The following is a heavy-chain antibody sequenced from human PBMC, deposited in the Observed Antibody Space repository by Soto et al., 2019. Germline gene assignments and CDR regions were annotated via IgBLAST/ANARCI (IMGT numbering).Heavy chain of an antibody. J-gene: IGHJ6*02. CDR3: ATWLKEAGIGGNYYYGMDV. D-gene: IGHD6-19*01. CDR1: GGSISSGGYY. V-gene: IGHV4-31*03. CDR2: NYYSGIT. Sequence: SETLSLTCTVSGGSISSGGYYWTWIRQHPGKGLEWIGYNYYSGITYYNPSLKSRVTISLDTSKNQFSLKLSSLRSEDTAVYYCATWLKEAGIGGNYYYGMDVWGQGTTVTVSS.